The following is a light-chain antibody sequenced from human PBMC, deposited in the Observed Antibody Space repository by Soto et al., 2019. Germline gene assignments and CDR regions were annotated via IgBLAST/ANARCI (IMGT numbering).Light chain of an antibody. J-gene: IGLJ3*02. CDR3: QTWATGIRV. CDR2: VNGDGSH. Sequence: QPVLTQSPSASASLGASVKLTCTLSSGHSIFAIAWHQQQPEKGTRYLMKVNGDGSHNKGDGIPDRFSGSSSGAERYLTISSLQSEDEADYYCQTWATGIRVFGGGTKVTVL. CDR1: SGHSIFA. V-gene: IGLV4-69*01.